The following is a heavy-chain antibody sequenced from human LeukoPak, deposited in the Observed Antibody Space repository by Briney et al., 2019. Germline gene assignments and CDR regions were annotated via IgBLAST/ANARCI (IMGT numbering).Heavy chain of an antibody. CDR1: GGSINSGAYS. CDR3: ASLYYGDYVTYFDY. Sequence: PSETLSFTCAVSGGSINSGAYSGSWIRQPPGKGLEWIGFTHHTGSSSHNPSLKSRVTISLETYNNQFSLRLSSVTAADTAVYYCASLYYGDYVTYFDYWGQGILVSVSS. CDR2: THHTGSS. V-gene: IGHV4-30-2*01. D-gene: IGHD4-17*01. J-gene: IGHJ4*02.